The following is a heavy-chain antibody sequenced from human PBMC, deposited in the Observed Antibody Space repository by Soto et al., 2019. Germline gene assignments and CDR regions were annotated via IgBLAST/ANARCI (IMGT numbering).Heavy chain of an antibody. J-gene: IGHJ4*02. D-gene: IGHD2-2*01. CDR3: ANDDVVVQVAIVIDRQWLLLLVFAY. CDR1: DFTFTTAG. V-gene: IGHV3-30*18. Sequence: VRPLRLCCTASDFTFTTAGMSCVRQAPGKGLEWVAVITYNGSTKYYADSAKDRFTISRDNSKTTLYLQMNSLRAEDTAVYYSANDDVVVQVAIVIDRQWLLLLVFAYWGKGTLVTVSS. CDR2: ITYNGSTK.